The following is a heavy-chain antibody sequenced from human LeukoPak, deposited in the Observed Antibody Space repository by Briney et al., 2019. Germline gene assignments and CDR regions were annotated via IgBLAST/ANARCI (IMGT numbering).Heavy chain of an antibody. Sequence: SETLSLTCTVSGGSINSNSYYWGWIRQPPGRGLEWIGNIYYSGSTYYNPSLKSRVTISVDTSKNQFSLNLGFVTAADTAMYYCARRIAAARWFDPWGQGTLVTVSS. CDR3: ARRIAAARWFDP. D-gene: IGHD6-13*01. V-gene: IGHV4-39*01. CDR1: GGSINSNSYY. CDR2: IYYSGST. J-gene: IGHJ5*02.